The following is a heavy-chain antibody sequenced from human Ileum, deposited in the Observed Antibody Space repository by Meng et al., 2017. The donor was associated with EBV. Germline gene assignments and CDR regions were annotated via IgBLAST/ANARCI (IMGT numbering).Heavy chain of an antibody. J-gene: IGHJ4*02. CDR1: VGSISMINC. V-gene: IGHV4-4*03. Sequence: VMRHVSVPGLGQALGRRSPTSGGSVGSISMINCWSCVRQHQGKGLEGIGKIYDSGITIYNPSLKGRVSISVDTSKNQFSLKLGSVAASDTAVYDCARGWDTAMDSGWGQGTLVTVS. CDR2: IYDSGIT. CDR3: ARGWDTAMDSG. D-gene: IGHD5-18*01.